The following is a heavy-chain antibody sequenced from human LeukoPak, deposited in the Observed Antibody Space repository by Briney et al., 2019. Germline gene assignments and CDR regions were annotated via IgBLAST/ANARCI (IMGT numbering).Heavy chain of an antibody. D-gene: IGHD4-17*01. CDR3: ATDQRHRVTTATIYYYYMDV. Sequence: GASVKVSCKVSGYTLTELSMHWVRQAPGKGLEWMGGFDPEDGETIYAQKFQGRVTMTEDTSTDTAYMELSSLRSEDTAVCYCATDQRHRVTTATIYYYYMDVWGKGTTVTVSS. J-gene: IGHJ6*03. CDR2: FDPEDGET. CDR1: GYTLTELS. V-gene: IGHV1-24*01.